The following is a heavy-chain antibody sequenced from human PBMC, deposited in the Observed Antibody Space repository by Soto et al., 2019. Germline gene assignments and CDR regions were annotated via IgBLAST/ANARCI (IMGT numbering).Heavy chain of an antibody. CDR1: GFTFSKAW. J-gene: IGHJ6*02. D-gene: IGHD3-3*01. V-gene: IGHV3-15*01. CDR3: TTVFEDYYYGMDV. CDR2: IKSKTDGGTT. Sequence: LSLTCAASGFTFSKAWMSWVRQAPGKGLEWVGRIKSKTDGGTTDYAAPVKGRFTISRDDSKNTLYLQMNSLKTEDTAVYYCTTVFEDYYYGMDVWGQGTTVTVSS.